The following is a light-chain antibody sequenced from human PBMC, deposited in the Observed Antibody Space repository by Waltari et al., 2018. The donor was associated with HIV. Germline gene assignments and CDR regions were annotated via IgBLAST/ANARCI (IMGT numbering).Light chain of an antibody. Sequence: TVVTQEPSFSVSPGGTVTLTCGLSSGSVSTTYSPSWYQHTPGQAPRTLIYNTNTRSSGVPDRFSGSILGNKAALNITGAQADDECDYYCVLYMGSGISVFGGGTKLTVL. J-gene: IGLJ2*01. CDR2: NTN. CDR1: SGSVSTTYS. V-gene: IGLV8-61*01. CDR3: VLYMGSGISV.